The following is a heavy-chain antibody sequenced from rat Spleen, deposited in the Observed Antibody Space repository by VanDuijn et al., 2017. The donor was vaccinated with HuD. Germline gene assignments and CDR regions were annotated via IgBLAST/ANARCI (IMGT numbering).Heavy chain of an antibody. CDR1: GFSLTSYG. J-gene: IGHJ2*01. D-gene: IGHD1-9*01. V-gene: IGHV2-13*01. CDR3: TRESLYYGYNSYYFDY. Sequence: QVQLKESGPGLVQPSQTLSLTCTVSGFSLTSYGVSWVRQTPGKGLEWMGGIWGDGNTNDNSALKSRLSISRDTPKSQVFLKMNSLQTEDTAIYFCTRESLYYGYNSYYFDYWGQGVMVTVSS. CDR2: IWGDGNT.